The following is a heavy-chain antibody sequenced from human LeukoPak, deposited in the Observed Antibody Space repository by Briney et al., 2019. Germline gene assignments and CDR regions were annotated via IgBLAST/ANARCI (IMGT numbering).Heavy chain of an antibody. V-gene: IGHV3-21*01. CDR3: AKSTRAVMAMMDV. Sequence: GGSLRLSCAASGFTFSSYSMNWVRQAPGKGLEWVSSISSRSTYIYHADSVKGRFTISRDNAKNSLFLQMNSLRAEDMAVYFCAKSTRAVMAMMDVWGKGTTVTVSS. CDR2: ISSRSTYI. J-gene: IGHJ6*04. D-gene: IGHD3-16*01. CDR1: GFTFSSYS.